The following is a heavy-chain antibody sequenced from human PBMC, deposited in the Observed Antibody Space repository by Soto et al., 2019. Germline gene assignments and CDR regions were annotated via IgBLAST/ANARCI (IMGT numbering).Heavy chain of an antibody. D-gene: IGHD1-26*01. CDR3: ARVGSSCHSGGCYYYYGLGV. J-gene: IGHJ6*02. Sequence: QVRLQESGPGLVKPSETLSLSCLVSGDSVGNGPYYWSWIRQSPGEGLEWIASIYYSGSTNVNPSLERRVNLSIDLSRNQFVLELRSVTAADAAVYFCARVGSSCHSGGCYYYYGLGVWGQGTTVAISS. V-gene: IGHV4-61*01. CDR2: IYYSGST. CDR1: GDSVGNGPYY.